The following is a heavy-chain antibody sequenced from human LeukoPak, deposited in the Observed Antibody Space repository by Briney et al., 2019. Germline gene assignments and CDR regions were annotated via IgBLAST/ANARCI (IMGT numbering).Heavy chain of an antibody. V-gene: IGHV3-21*04. CDR2: ISASGSSI. Sequence: GGSLRLSCAASGFTFSSSSMNWVRQAPGKGLEWVSSISASGSSIFYADSVKGRFTISRDNSKNTLYLQMNSLRAEDTAVYYCAKDIGWFGELPTDYWGQGTLVTVSS. CDR1: GFTFSSSS. J-gene: IGHJ4*02. CDR3: AKDIGWFGELPTDY. D-gene: IGHD3-10*01.